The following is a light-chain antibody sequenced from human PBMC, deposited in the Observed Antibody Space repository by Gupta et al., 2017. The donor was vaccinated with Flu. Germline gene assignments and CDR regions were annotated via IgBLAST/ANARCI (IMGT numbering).Light chain of an antibody. CDR1: SSDVGAYNY. Sequence: QSALTQPASVSGSPGQSLPISCTGSSSDVGAYNYVSWYKQYPGNAPKVMFYEVSNRPSGVSKLSSCYNAGTTAFLTIWVLQADDEADYCHMSYTSSKPWVFGGGTKLTVL. J-gene: IGLJ3*02. V-gene: IGLV2-14*01. CDR2: EVS. CDR3: MSYTSSKPWV.